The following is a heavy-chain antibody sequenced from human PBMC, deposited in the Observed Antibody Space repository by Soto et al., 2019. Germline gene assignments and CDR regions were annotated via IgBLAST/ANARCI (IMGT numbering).Heavy chain of an antibody. Sequence: GGSLRLSCAASGFTFSSYAMSWVRQAPGKGLEWVSAISGSGGSTYYADSVKGRFTISRDNSKNTLYLQMNSLRAEDTAVYYCAKPPSDILTGYYDDNWFDPWGQGTLVTVSS. CDR1: GFTFSSYA. V-gene: IGHV3-23*01. D-gene: IGHD3-9*01. J-gene: IGHJ5*02. CDR2: ISGSGGST. CDR3: AKPPSDILTGYYDDNWFDP.